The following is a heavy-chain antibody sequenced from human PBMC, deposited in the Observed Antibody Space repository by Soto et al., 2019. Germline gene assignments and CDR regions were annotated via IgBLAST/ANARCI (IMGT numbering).Heavy chain of an antibody. CDR1: GGTFSSYA. V-gene: IGHV1-69*05. CDR2: IIPIFGTA. Sequence: VQLVQSGAEVKKPGSSVKVSCKASGGTFSSYAISWVRQAPGQGLEWMGGIIPIFGTANYAQKFQGRVTXTXEXSPXTAYMELSSLRSEDTAVYYCARSVPAAGSYYGMDVWGQGTTVTVSS. D-gene: IGHD2-2*01. CDR3: ARSVPAAGSYYGMDV. J-gene: IGHJ6*02.